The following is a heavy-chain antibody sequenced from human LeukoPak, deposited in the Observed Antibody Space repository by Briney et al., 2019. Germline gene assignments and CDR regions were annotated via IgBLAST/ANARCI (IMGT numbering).Heavy chain of an antibody. Sequence: GASVKVSCKASGYTFTSYGISWVRQAPGQGLEWMGWISAYNGNTNDAQKLQGRVTMTTHPSTRTAYTELRSLRSDDTAVYYCATNGLSSDIVVVPAATAFEWDFEMDVWGKGTTVTVSS. V-gene: IGHV1-18*01. CDR3: ATNGLSSDIVVVPAATAFEWDFEMDV. CDR2: ISAYNGNT. D-gene: IGHD2-2*01. J-gene: IGHJ6*04. CDR1: GYTFTSYG.